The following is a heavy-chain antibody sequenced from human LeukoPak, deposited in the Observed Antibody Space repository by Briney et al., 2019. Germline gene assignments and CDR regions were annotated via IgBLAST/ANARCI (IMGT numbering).Heavy chain of an antibody. CDR2: IYYSGST. Sequence: SETLSLTCTVSGGFISSSSYFWVWLRQPPGKGLEWVGSIYYSGSTSYNTSLKSRVTISVDTSKNQFSLKLSSVTAAETAVYYWASPWSSGGFDYWGQGTLATVSS. V-gene: IGHV4-39*01. CDR1: GGFISSSSYF. J-gene: IGHJ4*02. CDR3: ASPWSSGGFDY. D-gene: IGHD6-19*01.